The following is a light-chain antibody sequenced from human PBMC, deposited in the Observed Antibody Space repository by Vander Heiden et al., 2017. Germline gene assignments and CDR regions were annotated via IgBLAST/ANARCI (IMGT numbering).Light chain of an antibody. V-gene: IGKV1-33*01. J-gene: IGKJ3*01. Sequence: DLQMTQSPSSLSAFVGDRVTITCQASQDVRNYLNWYQQKPGKAPNLLIYDVSILETGVPSRFSGSGYGTHFTFTISSLQPEDVATYYCQQYDDLLFTFGPGTKVDIK. CDR3: QQYDDLLFT. CDR1: QDVRNY. CDR2: DVS.